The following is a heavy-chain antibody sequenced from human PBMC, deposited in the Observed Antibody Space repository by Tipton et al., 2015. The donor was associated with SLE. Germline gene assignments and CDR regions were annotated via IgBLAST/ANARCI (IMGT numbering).Heavy chain of an antibody. J-gene: IGHJ4*02. CDR1: GGSFSGYY. CDR3: AREPPVHSNGWYYFDY. D-gene: IGHD6-19*01. V-gene: IGHV4-34*01. CDR2: INHSGST. Sequence: LRLSCAVYGGSFSGYYWSWIRQPPGKGLEWIGEINHSGSTNYSPSLKSRVTISVDTSKNQFFLKLSPVTAADTAVYYCAREPPVHSNGWYYFDYWGQGTLVTVSS.